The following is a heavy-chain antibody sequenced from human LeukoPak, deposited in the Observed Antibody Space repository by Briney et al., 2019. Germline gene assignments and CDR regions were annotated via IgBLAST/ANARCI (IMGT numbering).Heavy chain of an antibody. D-gene: IGHD6-19*01. Sequence: GGSLRLSCAVSGITISSYAMHWVRQAPGKGLEWVAIISYDGSNKHFADSVKGRFSIFRDISKNTLYLQMNSLRAEDTAIYYCAREWQWLVRYFDYWGQGTLVTVSS. CDR3: AREWQWLVRYFDY. V-gene: IGHV3-30*04. J-gene: IGHJ4*02. CDR2: ISYDGSNK. CDR1: GITISSYA.